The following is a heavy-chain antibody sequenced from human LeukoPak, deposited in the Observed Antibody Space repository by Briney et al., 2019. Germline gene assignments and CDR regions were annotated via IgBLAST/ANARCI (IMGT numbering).Heavy chain of an antibody. Sequence: PAASVKVSCKASGYTFTGYYMHWVRQAPGQGLEWMGWISTYKGNTNYAQKLQGRVTMTTDTSTSTVYMELRSLRSDDTAVYYCARVTALYYYMDVWGKGTTVTVSS. CDR1: GYTFTGYY. V-gene: IGHV1-18*04. CDR2: ISTYKGNT. CDR3: ARVTALYYYMDV. J-gene: IGHJ6*03.